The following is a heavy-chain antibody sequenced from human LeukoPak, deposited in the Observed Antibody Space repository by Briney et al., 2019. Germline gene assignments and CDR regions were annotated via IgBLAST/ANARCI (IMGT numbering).Heavy chain of an antibody. V-gene: IGHV3-9*01. CDR3: ARGYCSSTSCYTDYYYMDV. J-gene: IGHJ6*03. CDR2: INWDSKNI. D-gene: IGHD2-2*02. Sequence: GGSLRLSCAASGFTFDDYAMFWVRQAPGKGLEWVSGINWDSKNIGYAASVKGRFTISRDNAKNSLYLQMNSLRAKDTAVYYCARGYCSSTSCYTDYYYMDVWGKGTTVTVSS. CDR1: GFTFDDYA.